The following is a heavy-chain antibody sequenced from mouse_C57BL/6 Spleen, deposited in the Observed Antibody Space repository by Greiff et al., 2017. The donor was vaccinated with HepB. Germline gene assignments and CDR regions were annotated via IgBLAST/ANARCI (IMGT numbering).Heavy chain of an antibody. CDR3: ARRDYYGSLDY. CDR1: GYTFTSYW. J-gene: IGHJ2*01. Sequence: VQLQQSGAELVKPGASVKLSCKASGYTFTSYWMHWVKQRPGQGLEWIGMIHPNSGSTNYNEKFKSKATLTVDKSSSTAYMQLSSLTSEDSAVYYCARRDYYGSLDYWGQGTTLTVSS. V-gene: IGHV1-64*01. CDR2: IHPNSGST. D-gene: IGHD1-1*01.